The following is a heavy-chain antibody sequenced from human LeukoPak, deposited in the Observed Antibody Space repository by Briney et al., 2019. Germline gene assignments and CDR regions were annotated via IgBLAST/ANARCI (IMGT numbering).Heavy chain of an antibody. CDR1: GFTFSSYW. CDR2: INTDGSIT. V-gene: IGHV3-74*01. CDR3: AKDRGVGIYYFDS. J-gene: IGHJ4*02. Sequence: GGSLRLSCAASGFTFSSYWMHWVRQAPGKGLVWVSRINTDGSITNYADSVKGRFSISRDNAKNTLYLQMNSLRSEDTALYYCAKDRGVGIYYFDSWGQGTLVTVSS. D-gene: IGHD1-26*01.